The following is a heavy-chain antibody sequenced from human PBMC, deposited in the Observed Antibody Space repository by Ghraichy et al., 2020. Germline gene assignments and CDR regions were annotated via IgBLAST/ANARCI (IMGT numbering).Heavy chain of an antibody. D-gene: IGHD5-18*01. CDR3: ANARGYSYGKLDY. J-gene: IGHJ4*02. V-gene: IGHV3-9*01. CDR2: ISWNSGSI. Sequence: LNISCAASGFTFDDYAMHWVRQAPGKGLEWVSGISWNSGSIGYADSVKGRFTISRDNAKNSLYLQMNSLRAEDTALYYCANARGYSYGKLDYWGQGTLVTVSS. CDR1: GFTFDDYA.